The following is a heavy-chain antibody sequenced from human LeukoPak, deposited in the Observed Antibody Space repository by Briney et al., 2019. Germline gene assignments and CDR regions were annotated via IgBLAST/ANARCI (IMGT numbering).Heavy chain of an antibody. CDR2: IYYSGST. Sequence: SETLSLTCTVSGGSISSYYWSWIRQPPGKGLEWIGYIYYSGSTNYNPSLKSRATISVDTSKNQFSLKLSSVTAADTAVYYCAGTFGVVTYYYYYGMDVWGQGTTVTVSS. V-gene: IGHV4-59*01. CDR1: GGSISSYY. CDR3: AGTFGVVTYYYYYGMDV. D-gene: IGHD3-3*01. J-gene: IGHJ6*02.